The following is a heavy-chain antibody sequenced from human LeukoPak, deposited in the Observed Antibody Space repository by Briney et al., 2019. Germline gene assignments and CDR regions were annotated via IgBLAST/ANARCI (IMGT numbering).Heavy chain of an antibody. CDR2: IYYSGST. D-gene: IGHD3-9*01. J-gene: IGHJ5*02. V-gene: IGHV4-39*01. CDR3: ARAPYDILTGYSLNWFDP. CDR1: GGSISSSSYY. Sequence: SETLSLTCTVSGGSISSSSYYWGWIRQPPGKGLEWIGSIYYSGSTYYNPSLKSRVTISVDTSKNQFSLKLSSVTAADTAVYYCARAPYDILTGYSLNWFDPWGQGTLVTVSS.